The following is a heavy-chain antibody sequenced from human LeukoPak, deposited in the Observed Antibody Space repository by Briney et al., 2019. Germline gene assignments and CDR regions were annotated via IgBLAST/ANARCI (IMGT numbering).Heavy chain of an antibody. CDR2: INPNSGGT. Sequence: ASVKVSCKASGYTFTGYYMHWVRQAPGQGLEWMGWINPNSGGTNYAQKFQGRVTMTRDKSISTAYMELRRLRSDDTAVYYCARVKAPPYYYDSSGYHYFFDYWGQGTLVTVSS. D-gene: IGHD3-22*01. CDR3: ARVKAPPYYYDSSGYHYFFDY. CDR1: GYTFTGYY. V-gene: IGHV1-2*02. J-gene: IGHJ4*02.